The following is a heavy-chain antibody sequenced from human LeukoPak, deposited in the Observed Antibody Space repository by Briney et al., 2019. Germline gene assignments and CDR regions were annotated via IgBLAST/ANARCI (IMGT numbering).Heavy chain of an antibody. V-gene: IGHV4-39*01. Sequence: SETLSLTCTVSGGSISSSSYYWGWIRQPPGKGLEWIGSIYYSGSTYYNPSLKSRVTISVDTSKNQFSLKLSSVTAADTAVYYCARVGFYCGGDCYFEGIDYWGQGTLVTVSS. CDR1: GGSISSSSYY. D-gene: IGHD2-21*02. J-gene: IGHJ4*02. CDR2: IYYSGST. CDR3: ARVGFYCGGDCYFEGIDY.